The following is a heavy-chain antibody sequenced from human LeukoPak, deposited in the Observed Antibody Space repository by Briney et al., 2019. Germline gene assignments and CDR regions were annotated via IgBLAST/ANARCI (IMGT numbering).Heavy chain of an antibody. Sequence: GASVKVSCKASGYTFTSYYMHWVRQAPGRGLEWMGIINPSGGSTSYAQKFQGRVTMTRDTSTSTVYMELSSLRSEDTAVYYCARDLDLYGGYVNYFDYWGQGTLVTVSS. CDR2: INPSGGST. V-gene: IGHV1-46*01. D-gene: IGHD5-12*01. CDR1: GYTFTSYY. CDR3: ARDLDLYGGYVNYFDY. J-gene: IGHJ4*02.